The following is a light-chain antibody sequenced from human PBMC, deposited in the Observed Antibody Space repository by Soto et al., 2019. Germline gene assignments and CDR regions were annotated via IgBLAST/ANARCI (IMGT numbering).Light chain of an antibody. Sequence: EIVLTQSRVTLSLSPGERATLSGMASQSVSSYLAWYQQIPGQAPRLLFYGASTRATGLPARFSGTGSGTHFTLTISSLEPEDFAVYYCQQRSNWLITFGQGTRLEIK. CDR1: QSVSSY. J-gene: IGKJ5*01. CDR2: GAS. V-gene: IGKV3-11*01. CDR3: QQRSNWLIT.